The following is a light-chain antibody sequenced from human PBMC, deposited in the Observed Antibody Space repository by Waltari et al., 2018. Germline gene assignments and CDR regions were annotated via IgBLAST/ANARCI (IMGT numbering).Light chain of an antibody. V-gene: IGLV1-44*01. J-gene: IGLJ2*01. CDR3: AAWDDSLNGVI. CDR2: STN. CDR1: SSHIGSTS. Sequence: QSVLTQPPSASGTPGQRVTIPCSGTSSHIGSTSVTWYQQFPGPVPQLFIYSTNQRPSGVPDRFSGSKSGTSASLAISGLQSEDEADYYCAAWDDSLNGVIFGGGTKLTVL.